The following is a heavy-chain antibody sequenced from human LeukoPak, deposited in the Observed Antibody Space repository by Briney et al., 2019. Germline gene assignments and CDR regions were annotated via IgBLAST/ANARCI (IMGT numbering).Heavy chain of an antibody. CDR1: GGSISSYY. J-gene: IGHJ6*02. D-gene: IGHD3-22*01. CDR2: IYTSGST. Sequence: SETLSLACTVSGGSISSYYWSWIRQPAGKGLEWIGRIYTSGSTNYNPSLKSRVTMSVDTSKNQFSLKLSSVTAADTAVYYCARERISDYYDSSGYYPRIDYYYGMNVWGQGTTVTVSS. V-gene: IGHV4-4*07. CDR3: ARERISDYYDSSGYYPRIDYYYGMNV.